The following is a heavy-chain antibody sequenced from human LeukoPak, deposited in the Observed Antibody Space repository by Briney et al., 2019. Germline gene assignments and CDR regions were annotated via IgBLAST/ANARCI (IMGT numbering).Heavy chain of an antibody. CDR2: INPNSGGT. CDR3: ARGYPFLNL. J-gene: IGHJ5*02. CDR1: GYTFTDYY. Sequence: ASVKVSCKASGYTFTDYYIHWVRLAPGQGLEWMGWINPNSGGTKFAQKFQGRVTMTRDTSITTAFMELSRLKFDDSAVYFCARGYPFLNLWGQGTPVTVSP. D-gene: IGHD2/OR15-2a*01. V-gene: IGHV1-2*02.